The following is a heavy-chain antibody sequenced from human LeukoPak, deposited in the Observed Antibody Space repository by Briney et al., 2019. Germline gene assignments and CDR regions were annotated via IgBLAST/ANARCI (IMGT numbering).Heavy chain of an antibody. Sequence: STIRASGGDTFYADSVKGRFTISRDNSKNTLHLQMNNLRAEDTALYYCAKGGYTSYFDYWGQGTLVTVSS. J-gene: IGHJ4*02. D-gene: IGHD5-18*01. V-gene: IGHV3-23*01. CDR2: IRASGGDT. CDR3: AKGGYTSYFDY.